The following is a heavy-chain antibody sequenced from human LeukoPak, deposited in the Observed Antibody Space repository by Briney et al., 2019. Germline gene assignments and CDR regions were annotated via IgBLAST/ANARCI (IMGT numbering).Heavy chain of an antibody. Sequence: SQTLSLTCAVSGGSISSGGYSWSWIRQPPGKGLEWIGYIYHSGSTYYNPSLKSRVTISVDTSKNQSSLKLSSVTAADTAVYYCAKRGPVRDYYGSGSRYWYFDLWGRGTLVTVSS. J-gene: IGHJ2*01. CDR3: AKRGPVRDYYGSGSRYWYFDL. D-gene: IGHD3-10*01. CDR2: IYHSGST. V-gene: IGHV4-30-2*01. CDR1: GGSISSGGYS.